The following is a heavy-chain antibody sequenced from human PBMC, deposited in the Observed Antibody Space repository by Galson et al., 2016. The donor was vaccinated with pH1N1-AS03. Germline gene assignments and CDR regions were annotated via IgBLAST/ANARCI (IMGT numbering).Heavy chain of an antibody. CDR2: ISYSGST. Sequence: LTCNVSGGSITRSGYSWGWVRQPPGKGLEWIGSISYSGSTYYNPSLKRRVSMSVDTSKNLFSPKLRSVTAADTAVYYCAREDSSGYFLIDSWGQGTLVTVPS. D-gene: IGHD3-22*01. J-gene: IGHJ4*02. CDR1: GGSITRSGYS. CDR3: AREDSSGYFLIDS. V-gene: IGHV4-39*07.